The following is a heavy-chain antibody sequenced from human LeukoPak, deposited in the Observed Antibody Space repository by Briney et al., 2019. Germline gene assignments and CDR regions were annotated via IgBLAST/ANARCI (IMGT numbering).Heavy chain of an antibody. CDR1: GFTFSSYA. CDR2: ISGSGGST. D-gene: IGHD2-2*01. Sequence: PGGSLRLSCAASGFTFSSYAMSWVRQAPGKGLERVSAISGSGGSTYYADSVKGRFTISRDNSKNTLYLQMNSLRAEDTAVYYCAKTSGVVVVPAALLHHYWGQGTLVTVSS. CDR3: AKTSGVVVVPAALLHHY. V-gene: IGHV3-23*01. J-gene: IGHJ4*02.